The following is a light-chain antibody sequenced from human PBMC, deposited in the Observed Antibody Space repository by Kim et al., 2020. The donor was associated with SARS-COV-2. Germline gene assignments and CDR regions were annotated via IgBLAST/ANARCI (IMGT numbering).Light chain of an antibody. V-gene: IGKV3-20*01. CDR2: GAS. J-gene: IGKJ1*01. CDR1: HSVSSSY. Sequence: APGERATLACRASHSVSSSYLAWYQQKPGQAPRLLIYGASSSATGIPDRFSGSGSGTDFTLTISRLEPEDFAVYYCQQYCSSPRTFGQGTKVDIK. CDR3: QQYCSSPRT.